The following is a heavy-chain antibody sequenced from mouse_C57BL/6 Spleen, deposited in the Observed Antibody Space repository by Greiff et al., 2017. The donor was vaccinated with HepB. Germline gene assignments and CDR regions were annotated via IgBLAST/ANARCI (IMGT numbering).Heavy chain of an antibody. CDR1: GYTFTSYW. J-gene: IGHJ2*01. Sequence: QVQLKQPGAELVRPGTSVKLSCKASGYTFTSYWMHWVKQRPGQGLEWIGVIDPSDSYTNYNQKFKGKATLTVDTSSSTAYMQLSSLTSEDSAVYYCAITGHYFDYWGQGTTLTVSS. CDR2: IDPSDSYT. CDR3: AITGHYFDY. V-gene: IGHV1-59*01. D-gene: IGHD4-1*01.